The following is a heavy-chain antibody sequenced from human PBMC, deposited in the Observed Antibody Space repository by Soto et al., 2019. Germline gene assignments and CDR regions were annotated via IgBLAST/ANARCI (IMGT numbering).Heavy chain of an antibody. Sequence: GGSLRLSCAASGFTFSSYGMHWVRQAPGKGLEWVAVISYDGSNKYYADSVKGRFTISRDNSKNTLYLQMNSLRAEDTAVYYCAKVEDSSSWYLVWYYMDVWGKGTTVTVSS. V-gene: IGHV3-30*18. D-gene: IGHD6-13*01. CDR3: AKVEDSSSWYLVWYYMDV. CDR1: GFTFSSYG. J-gene: IGHJ6*03. CDR2: ISYDGSNK.